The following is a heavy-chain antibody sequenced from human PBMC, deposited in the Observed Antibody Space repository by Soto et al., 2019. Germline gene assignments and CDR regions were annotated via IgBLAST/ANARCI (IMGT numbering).Heavy chain of an antibody. J-gene: IGHJ5*02. D-gene: IGHD6-13*01. CDR3: ARVAASGRGPWFDP. CDR1: GYSINSGNW. Sequence: SETLSLTCAVSGYSINSGNWWGWIRQPPGKGLEWIGYINNFGNTYYNASLKSRVTMAVDTSSNQFSLKMSSVTAVDTAVYYCARVAASGRGPWFDPWGQGTLVTV. CDR2: INNFGNT. V-gene: IGHV4-28*03.